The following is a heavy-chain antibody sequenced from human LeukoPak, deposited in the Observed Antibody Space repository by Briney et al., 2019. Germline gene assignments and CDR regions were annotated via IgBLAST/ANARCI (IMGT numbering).Heavy chain of an antibody. CDR2: IYYSGST. J-gene: IGHJ4*02. Sequence: SETLSLTCTVSGGSISSYYWSWIRQPPGKGLEWIGNIYYSGSTSYNPSLKSRVTISVDTSKNQFSLKLSSVTAADTALYYCAGDASSSWWFYWGQGTLVTVSS. CDR1: GGSISSYY. CDR3: AGDASSSWWFY. D-gene: IGHD6-13*01. V-gene: IGHV4-59*01.